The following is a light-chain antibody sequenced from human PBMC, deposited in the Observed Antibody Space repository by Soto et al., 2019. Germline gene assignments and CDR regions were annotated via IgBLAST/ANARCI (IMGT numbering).Light chain of an antibody. V-gene: IGKV3-11*01. CDR1: QSVSSY. CDR3: HQRQSWPRT. Sequence: EVVLTQSPATLSLSPGERATLSCRASQSVSSYLAWYQQKPGQAPRLLIYNASNRATGIPARFSGSGSGTDFTLTISSLEAEDFALYYCHQRQSWPRTFGQGTKVDI. CDR2: NAS. J-gene: IGKJ1*01.